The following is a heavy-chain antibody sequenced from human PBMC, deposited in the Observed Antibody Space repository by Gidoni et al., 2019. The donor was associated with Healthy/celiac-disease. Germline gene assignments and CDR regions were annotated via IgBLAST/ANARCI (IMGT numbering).Heavy chain of an antibody. D-gene: IGHD3-16*01. J-gene: IGHJ6*02. CDR1: GFTFSSYG. V-gene: IGHV3-30*18. Sequence: QVQLVESGGGVVQPGRSLRLSCAASGFTFSSYGMHWVRQAPGKGLEVVAVISYDGSNKYYADSVKGRFTISRDNSKNTLYLQMNSLRAEDTAVYYCAKDWWGRYYYYGMDVWGQGTTVTVSS. CDR2: ISYDGSNK. CDR3: AKDWWGRYYYYGMDV.